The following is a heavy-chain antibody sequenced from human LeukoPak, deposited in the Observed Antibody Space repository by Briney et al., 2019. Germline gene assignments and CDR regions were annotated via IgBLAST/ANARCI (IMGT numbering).Heavy chain of an antibody. CDR1: GFSFSSTW. CDR2: IWPDGSET. Sequence: PGGSLRVSCAASGFSFSSTWMSWFCPALGKGPEWVAHIWPDGSETDYVHSAMGRFDISRDNAKNSVYLEMNSLRAEDTAVYYCATMVSISGASWGQGTLVTVSS. J-gene: IGHJ5*02. D-gene: IGHD2-8*01. CDR3: ATMVSISGAS. V-gene: IGHV3-7*01.